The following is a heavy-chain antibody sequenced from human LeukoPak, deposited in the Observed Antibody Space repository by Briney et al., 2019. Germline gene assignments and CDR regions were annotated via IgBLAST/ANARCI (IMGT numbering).Heavy chain of an antibody. D-gene: IGHD3-22*01. CDR2: ISAYNGNT. CDR1: GYTFTSYG. J-gene: IGHJ4*02. CDR3: ARNRGRPYYYDSSGYLDY. Sequence: GASVKVSCKASGYTFTSYGISWVRQAPGQGLEWMGWISAYNGNTNYAQKLQGRVTMTTDTSTSTAYMELGSLRSDDTAVYYCARNRGRPYYYDSSGYLDYWGQGTLVTVSS. V-gene: IGHV1-18*01.